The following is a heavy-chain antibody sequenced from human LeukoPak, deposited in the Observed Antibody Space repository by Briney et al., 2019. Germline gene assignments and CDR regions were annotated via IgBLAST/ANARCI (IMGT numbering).Heavy chain of an antibody. V-gene: IGHV3-23*01. CDR3: AKAGEGSGWVGIFDY. CDR2: ISGSGGST. D-gene: IGHD6-19*01. J-gene: IGHJ4*02. CDR1: GFTFSSYA. Sequence: GGSLRLSCAASGFTFSSYAMSWVRQAPGKGLEWVSAISGSGGSTYYADSVKGRFTITRDNSKNTLYLQMNSLRAEDTAVYYCAKAGEGSGWVGIFDYWGQGTLATVSS.